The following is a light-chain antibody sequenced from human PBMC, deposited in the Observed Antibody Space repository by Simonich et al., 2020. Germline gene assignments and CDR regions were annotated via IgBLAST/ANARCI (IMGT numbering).Light chain of an antibody. CDR2: WAS. V-gene: IGKV4-1*01. Sequence: DIVMNQSPYSVAVSRGGRATINCKSSQSVLYSTNNKNYFAWYQQKPGQPPKLLIYWASTRESGVPDRFSGSGSGTDFTLTISSLQAEDVAVYYCQQYYSTPYTFGQGTKLEIK. J-gene: IGKJ2*01. CDR3: QQYYSTPYT. CDR1: QSVLYSTNNKNY.